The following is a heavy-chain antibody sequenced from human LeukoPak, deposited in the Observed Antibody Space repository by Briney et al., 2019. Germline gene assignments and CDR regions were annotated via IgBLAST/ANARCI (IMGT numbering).Heavy chain of an antibody. CDR1: GGSISSSNW. D-gene: IGHD5-24*01. Sequence: SGTXSLTCAVSGGSISSSNWWSWVRQPPGKGLEWIGEIYHSGSTNYNPSLKSRVTISVDKSKNQFSLKLSSVTAADTAVYYCARGHGYKSREDAFDIWGQGTMVTVSS. CDR2: IYHSGST. CDR3: ARGHGYKSREDAFDI. V-gene: IGHV4-4*02. J-gene: IGHJ3*02.